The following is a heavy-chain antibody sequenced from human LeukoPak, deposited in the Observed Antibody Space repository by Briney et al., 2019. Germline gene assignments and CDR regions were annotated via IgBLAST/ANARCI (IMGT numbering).Heavy chain of an antibody. Sequence: ASVKVSCKASGYTFTSYYMHWARQAPGQGLEWMGIINPSGGSTSYAQKFQGRVTMTRDTSTSTVYMELSSLRSEDTAVYYCARQLPTPQYYYDSSGYYPFDYWGQGTLVTVSS. CDR2: INPSGGST. CDR3: ARQLPTPQYYYDSSGYYPFDY. D-gene: IGHD3-22*01. V-gene: IGHV1-46*01. J-gene: IGHJ4*02. CDR1: GYTFTSYY.